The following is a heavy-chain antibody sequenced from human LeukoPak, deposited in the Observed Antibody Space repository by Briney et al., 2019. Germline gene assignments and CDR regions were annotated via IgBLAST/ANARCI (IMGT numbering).Heavy chain of an antibody. J-gene: IGHJ4*02. CDR1: GGIFSSYA. CDR3: ARERQQLPGFDY. V-gene: IGHV1-69*13. D-gene: IGHD6-13*01. Sequence: SVKVSCKASGGIFSSYAISWVRQAPGQGLEWMGGVIPIFGTANYAQKFQGRVTITADESTTTAYMELSSLRSEDTAVYYCARERQQLPGFDYWGQGTLVTVSS. CDR2: VIPIFGTA.